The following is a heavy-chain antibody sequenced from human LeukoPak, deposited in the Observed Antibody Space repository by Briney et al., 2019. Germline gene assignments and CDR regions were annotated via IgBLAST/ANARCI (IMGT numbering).Heavy chain of an antibody. CDR1: GGSISSYY. V-gene: IGHV4-59*08. CDR2: IYYSGST. J-gene: IGHJ3*02. CDR3: ARGDVGAFDI. D-gene: IGHD2-21*02. Sequence: PSETLSLTCTVSGGSISSYYWSWIRQPPGKGLEWIGYIYYSGSTNYNPSLKSRVTISVDTSKNQFSLKLSSVTAADAAVYYCARGDVGAFDIWGQGTMVTVSS.